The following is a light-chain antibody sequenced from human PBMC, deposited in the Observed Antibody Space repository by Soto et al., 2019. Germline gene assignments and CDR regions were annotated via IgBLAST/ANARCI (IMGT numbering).Light chain of an antibody. Sequence: QSAPTQPPSVSAAPGPEVTLSCSGSSSHLGNNNVCWYQQLPGTAPKLLIYDNSNRPSGIPERFSGSKSGTSATLGITGLQTGDEADYYCGAWDSSLSAVVFGGGTKVTVL. V-gene: IGLV1-51*01. J-gene: IGLJ2*01. CDR3: GAWDSSLSAVV. CDR2: DNS. CDR1: SSHLGNNN.